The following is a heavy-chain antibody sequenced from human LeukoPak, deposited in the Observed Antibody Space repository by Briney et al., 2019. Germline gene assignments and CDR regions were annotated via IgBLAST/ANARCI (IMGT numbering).Heavy chain of an antibody. CDR2: IYSGGST. CDR3: ARDLGGSGLDY. J-gene: IGHJ4*02. CDR1: GFTVRSNY. Sequence: GGSLRLSCAASGFTVRSNYMSWVLHAPGKGLEWVSVIYSGGSTYYADCVKGRFTISRDNSKNTLYLQMNSLRAEDTAVYYCARDLGGSGLDYWGQGTLVTVSS. V-gene: IGHV3-53*01. D-gene: IGHD2-15*01.